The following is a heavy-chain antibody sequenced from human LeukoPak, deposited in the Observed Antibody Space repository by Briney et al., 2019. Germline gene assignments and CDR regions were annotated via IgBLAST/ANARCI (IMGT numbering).Heavy chain of an antibody. CDR1: GFTFSSYE. CDR2: ISSSGSTI. CDR3: ARDGFYYGSGSLGY. V-gene: IGHV3-48*03. Sequence: GGSLRLSCAASGFTFSSYEMNWVRQAPGKGLEWASYISSSGSTIYYADSVKGRFTISRDNAKNSLYLQMNSLRAEDTAVYYCARDGFYYGSGSLGYWGQGTLVTVSS. D-gene: IGHD3-10*01. J-gene: IGHJ4*02.